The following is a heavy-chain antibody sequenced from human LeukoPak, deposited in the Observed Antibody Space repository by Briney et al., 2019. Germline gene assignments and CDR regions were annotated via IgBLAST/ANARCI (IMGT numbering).Heavy chain of an antibody. V-gene: IGHV2-5*02. J-gene: IGHJ5*02. D-gene: IGHD3-9*01. Sequence: SGPTLVKPTQTLTLTCNFSGFSLSTTTMGVGWIRQPPGKALEWLALIFWDDDKQYSPSLKSRLTITKDTSKNQVVLTMTNMDAVDPAKYYCEHQIPTIFNHWGQGALATVSS. CDR2: IFWDDDK. CDR1: GFSLSTTTMG. CDR3: EHQIPTIFNH.